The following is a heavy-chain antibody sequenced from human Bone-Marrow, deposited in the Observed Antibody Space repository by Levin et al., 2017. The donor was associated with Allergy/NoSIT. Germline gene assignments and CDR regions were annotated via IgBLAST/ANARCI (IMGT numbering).Heavy chain of an antibody. Sequence: GGSLRLSCAVSGFTVSNNYMSWVRQAPGAGLEWVSLIYSVGTTYYADSVKGRFTISRDNSRNTLYLQMNSLRAEDTAVYYCTGGPSGVRGWCQGTLVTVSS. CDR3: TGGPSGVRG. J-gene: IGHJ4*02. D-gene: IGHD2-15*01. V-gene: IGHV3-53*01. CDR1: GFTVSNNY. CDR2: IYSVGTT.